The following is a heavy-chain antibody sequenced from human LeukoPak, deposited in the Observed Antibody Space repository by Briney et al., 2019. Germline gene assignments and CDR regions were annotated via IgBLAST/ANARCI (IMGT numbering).Heavy chain of an antibody. Sequence: ASVKLSCKASGGTFSSYAISWVRHAPGQGLEWMGGIIPIFGTANYAQKFQGRVTITADESTSTAYMELSSLRSEDTAVYYCARALSDCSSTSCLNDYLLPGDYWGQGTLVTVSS. D-gene: IGHD2-2*01. V-gene: IGHV1-69*01. CDR1: GGTFSSYA. CDR2: IIPIFGTA. CDR3: ARALSDCSSTSCLNDYLLPGDY. J-gene: IGHJ4*02.